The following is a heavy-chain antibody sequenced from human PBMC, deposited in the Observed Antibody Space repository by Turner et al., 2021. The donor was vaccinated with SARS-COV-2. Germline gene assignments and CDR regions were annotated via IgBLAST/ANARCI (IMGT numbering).Heavy chain of an antibody. D-gene: IGHD4-4*01. CDR3: ATEMTTVTLYYYYGMDV. J-gene: IGHJ6*02. CDR2: IYYSGST. CDR1: GGSISSSSYY. V-gene: IGHV4-39*01. Sequence: QLQLQESGPGLVMPSETLSLTCTVSGGSISSSSYYWGWIRQPPGKGLEWIGSIYYSGSTYYNPSLKSRVTISVDTSKNQFTLKLSSVTAADTAVYYCATEMTTVTLYYYYGMDVWGQGTTVTVSS.